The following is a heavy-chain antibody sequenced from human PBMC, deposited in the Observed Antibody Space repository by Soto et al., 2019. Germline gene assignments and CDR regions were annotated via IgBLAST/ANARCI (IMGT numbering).Heavy chain of an antibody. CDR2: IYYSGST. CDR1: GGSISSSSYY. V-gene: IGHV4-39*01. CDR3: ARGPITMVRENQFIGYYYYGMDV. J-gene: IGHJ6*02. D-gene: IGHD3-10*01. Sequence: PSETLSLTCTVSGGSISSSSYYWGWIRQPPGKGLEWIGSIYYSGSTYYNPSLKSRVTISVDTSKNQFSLKLSSVTAADTAVYYCARGPITMVRENQFIGYYYYGMDVWGQGTTVTVSS.